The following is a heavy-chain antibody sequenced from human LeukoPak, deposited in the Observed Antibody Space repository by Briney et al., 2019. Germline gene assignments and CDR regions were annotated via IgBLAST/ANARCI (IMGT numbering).Heavy chain of an antibody. J-gene: IGHJ5*02. D-gene: IGHD4-17*01. V-gene: IGHV1-18*01. CDR2: ISAYNGNT. CDR1: GYTFTSYG. CDR3: ARERLTTVTTGTRGRNNWFDP. Sequence: ASVKVSCKASGYTFTSYGISWVRQAPGQGLEWMGWISAYNGNTNYAQKLQGRVTMTTDTSTSTAYMELRSLRSDDTAVYYCARERLTTVTTGTRGRNNWFDPWGQGTLVTVSS.